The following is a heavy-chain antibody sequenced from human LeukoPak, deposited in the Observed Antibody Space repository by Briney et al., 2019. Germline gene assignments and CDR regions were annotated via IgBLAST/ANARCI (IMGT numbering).Heavy chain of an antibody. J-gene: IGHJ3*02. V-gene: IGHV4-39*02. Sequence: PSETLSLTCTVSGGSIGSSDSFWGWIRQPPGKGLEWIGSIYYSGTTYYNPSLKSRLTISVDTSKNHFSLKLTSVTAADTAVYYCARGSGYSYATDAFDIWGQGTMVTVSS. CDR2: IYYSGTT. D-gene: IGHD5-18*01. CDR3: ARGSGYSYATDAFDI. CDR1: GGSIGSSDSF.